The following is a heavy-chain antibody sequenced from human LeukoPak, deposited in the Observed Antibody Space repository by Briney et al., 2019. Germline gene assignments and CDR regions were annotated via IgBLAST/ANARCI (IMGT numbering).Heavy chain of an antibody. V-gene: IGHV3-30*02. J-gene: IGHJ4*02. CDR3: AKVAREYYYGSGSYYLDY. CDR1: GFTFSSYG. Sequence: GGSLRLSCAASGFTFSSYGMHWVRQAPGKGLEWVAFIRYDGSNKYYADSVKGRLTISRDNSKNTLYLQMNSLRAEDTAVYYCAKVAREYYYGSGSYYLDYWGQGTLVTVSS. CDR2: IRYDGSNK. D-gene: IGHD3-10*01.